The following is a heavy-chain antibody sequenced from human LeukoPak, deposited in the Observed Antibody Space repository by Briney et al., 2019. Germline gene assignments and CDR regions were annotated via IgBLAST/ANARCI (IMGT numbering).Heavy chain of an antibody. Sequence: SETLSLTCTVSGGSISSYYWSWIRQPPGKGLEWIGYVYTSGSTNYNPSLKSRVTISVDTSKNQFSLKLSSVTAADTAVYYCARHGLGYCSSTSCQTPYYYYMDVWGQGTTVTVSS. CDR1: GGSISSYY. D-gene: IGHD2-2*01. V-gene: IGHV4-4*09. CDR2: VYTSGST. J-gene: IGHJ6*03. CDR3: ARHGLGYCSSTSCQTPYYYYMDV.